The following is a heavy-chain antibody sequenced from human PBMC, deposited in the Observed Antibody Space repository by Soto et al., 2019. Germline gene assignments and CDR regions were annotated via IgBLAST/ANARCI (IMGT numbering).Heavy chain of an antibody. V-gene: IGHV3-74*01. J-gene: IGHJ6*02. Sequence: EVQLVESGGGLVQPGGSLRLSCAASGFTFSSYWMHWGRQAPGKGLVWVSRINSDGSSTSYADSVKGRFTISRDNAKNTVYLQMNSLRAEDTAVYYCASPYMYSSGLYFYGMDVWGQGTTVTVSS. CDR2: INSDGSST. CDR3: ASPYMYSSGLYFYGMDV. CDR1: GFTFSSYW. D-gene: IGHD6-19*01.